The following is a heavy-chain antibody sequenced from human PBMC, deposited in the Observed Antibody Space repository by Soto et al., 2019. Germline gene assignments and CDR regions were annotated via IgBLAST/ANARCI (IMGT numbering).Heavy chain of an antibody. CDR3: ARDSVVVPAATNGLHYYGMDV. V-gene: IGHV4-31*03. CDR2: IYYSGST. CDR1: GGSISSGGYY. Sequence: SETLSLTCTVSGGSISSGGYYWSWIRQHPGKGLEWIGYIYYSGSTYYNPSLKSRVTISVDTSKNQFSLKLSSVTAADTAVYYCARDSVVVPAATNGLHYYGMDVWGQGTTVTVSS. D-gene: IGHD2-2*01. J-gene: IGHJ6*02.